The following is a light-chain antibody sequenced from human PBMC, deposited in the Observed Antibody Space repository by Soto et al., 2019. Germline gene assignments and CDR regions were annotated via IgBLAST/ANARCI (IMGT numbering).Light chain of an antibody. CDR1: QGISSY. V-gene: IGKV1-9*01. J-gene: IGKJ1*01. Sequence: DIQMTQSPSSVSASVGDRITITCRASQGISSYLAWYQQKPGKAPKLLIYAASTLQSGVPSRFSGSGSGTEFTLTISSLQPEDFATYYCQQLNSYPRTFGQGTKVHIK. CDR2: AAS. CDR3: QQLNSYPRT.